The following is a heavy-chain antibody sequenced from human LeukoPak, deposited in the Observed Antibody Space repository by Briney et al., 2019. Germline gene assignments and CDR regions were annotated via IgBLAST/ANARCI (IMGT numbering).Heavy chain of an antibody. V-gene: IGHV4-34*01. D-gene: IGHD6-13*01. Sequence: PSETLSLTCAVCGGSFSGYYWSWIRQPPGKGLEWIGEINHSGSTNYNPSLKSRVTISVDTSKNQFSLKLSSVTAADTAVYYCARHVEAAAGTDPWGQGTLVTVSS. J-gene: IGHJ5*02. CDR3: ARHVEAAAGTDP. CDR1: GGSFSGYY. CDR2: INHSGST.